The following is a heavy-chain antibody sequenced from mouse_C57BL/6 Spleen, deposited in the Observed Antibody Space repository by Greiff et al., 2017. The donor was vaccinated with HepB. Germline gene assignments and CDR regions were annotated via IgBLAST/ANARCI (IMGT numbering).Heavy chain of an antibody. Sequence: VQLQQSGPELVKPGASVKISCKASGYAFSSSWMNWVKQRPGKGLEWIGRIYPGDGDTNYNGKFKGKATLTADKSSSTAYMQLSSLTSEDSAVYCCANYGSTQYYFDYWGQGTTLTVSS. D-gene: IGHD1-1*01. V-gene: IGHV1-82*01. J-gene: IGHJ2*01. CDR1: GYAFSSSW. CDR2: IYPGDGDT. CDR3: ANYGSTQYYFDY.